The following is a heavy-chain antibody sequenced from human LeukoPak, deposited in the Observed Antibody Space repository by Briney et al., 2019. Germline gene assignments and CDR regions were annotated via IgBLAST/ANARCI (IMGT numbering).Heavy chain of an antibody. CDR2: INNRGNYI. D-gene: IGHD1-26*01. Sequence: GGCLRLSCAASGFTFSTYTMNWVRQAPGKGLEWVSSINNRGNYIYYTESVRGRFTISRDSANNSLYLQMNSLRAEDTALYYCTREDGLVGTNSAFDFWCERILVAVSS. CDR1: GFTFSTYT. CDR3: TREDGLVGTNSAFDF. J-gene: IGHJ4*02. V-gene: IGHV3-21*01.